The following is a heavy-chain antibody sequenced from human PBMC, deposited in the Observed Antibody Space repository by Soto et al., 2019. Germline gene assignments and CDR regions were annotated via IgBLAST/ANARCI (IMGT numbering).Heavy chain of an antibody. D-gene: IGHD6-13*01. V-gene: IGHV3-9*01. J-gene: IGHJ1*01. Sequence: SLILSWLAAGFTRDHYATHWLRQVAGKGLEWVSGINWNSGSIGYGDSVKGRFAISRDNAKNSLHLQMNSLSAEDTAFYYCVKDESINWYSGHFRHWGQGTLVTSPQ. CDR2: INWNSGSI. CDR1: GFTRDHYA. CDR3: VKDESINWYSGHFRH.